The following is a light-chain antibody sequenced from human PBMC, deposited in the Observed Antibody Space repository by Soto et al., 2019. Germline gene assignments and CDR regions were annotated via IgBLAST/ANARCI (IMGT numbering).Light chain of an antibody. Sequence: DIQVTQSPSSLSASVGDRVTISCRASQGISNYLAWYQQKPGEVPSLLIYAASTLQSGVPSRFSGSGSGTDFTLTISGLQPEDVATYYCQNYNSAPFTFGPGTKVDLK. CDR1: QGISNY. CDR2: AAS. V-gene: IGKV1-27*01. J-gene: IGKJ3*01. CDR3: QNYNSAPFT.